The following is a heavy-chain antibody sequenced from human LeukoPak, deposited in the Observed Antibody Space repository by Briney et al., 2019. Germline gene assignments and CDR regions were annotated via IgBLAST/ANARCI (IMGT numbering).Heavy chain of an antibody. J-gene: IGHJ4*02. CDR1: GGTFSSYA. Sequence: SCKASGGTFSSYAMHWVRQAPGKGLEYVSGISSNGGSVYADSVKGRFTTSRDNAKNSLYLQMNSLRAEDTAVYYCANTILTGALWGQGTLVTVSS. CDR2: ISSNGGS. V-gene: IGHV3-64*04. D-gene: IGHD2-2*02. CDR3: ANTILTGAL.